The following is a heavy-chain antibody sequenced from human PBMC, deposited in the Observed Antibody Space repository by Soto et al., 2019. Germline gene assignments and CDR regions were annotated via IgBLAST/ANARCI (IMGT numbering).Heavy chain of an antibody. V-gene: IGHV4-61*01. Sequence: SETLSLTCTVSGGSISSGNYYWSWIRQPPGKGLEWIGYIYHSGSTNYNPSLKSRVTISVDTSKNQFSLKLSSVTAADTAVYYCARRWGRTFDFWGQGTLVTVSS. J-gene: IGHJ4*02. D-gene: IGHD7-27*01. CDR2: IYHSGST. CDR1: GGSISSGNYY. CDR3: ARRWGRTFDF.